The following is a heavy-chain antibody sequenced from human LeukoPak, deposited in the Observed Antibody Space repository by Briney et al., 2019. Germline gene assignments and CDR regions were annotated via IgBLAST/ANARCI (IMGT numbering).Heavy chain of an antibody. V-gene: IGHV3-7*01. CDR2: IKQDGSEK. Sequence: GGSLRLSCAASGFTFSSNWMSWVRQAPGKGLEWVANIKQDGSEKCYVDSVEGRFSISRDNAKNSLYLQMNSLRAEDTAVYYCVRHLTYFDYWGQGTLVTVSS. D-gene: IGHD4/OR15-4a*01. CDR3: VRHLTYFDY. CDR1: GFTFSSNW. J-gene: IGHJ4*02.